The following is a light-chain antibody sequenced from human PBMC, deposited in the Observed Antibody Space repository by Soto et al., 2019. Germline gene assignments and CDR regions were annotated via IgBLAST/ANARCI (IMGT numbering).Light chain of an antibody. J-gene: IGLJ3*02. Sequence: QSALTQPASVSGSPGQSIAISCTGTSSDIGAYNYVSWYQQHPGKAPKLMIHEVSNRPSGVSDRFSGSKSGNTASLPISGLQAEDEADYYCSSFATTSPLLFGGGTKLTVL. CDR3: SSFATTSPLL. V-gene: IGLV2-14*01. CDR1: SSDIGAYNY. CDR2: EVS.